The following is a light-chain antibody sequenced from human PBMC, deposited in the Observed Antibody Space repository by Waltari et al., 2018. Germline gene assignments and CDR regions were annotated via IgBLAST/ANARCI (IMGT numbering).Light chain of an antibody. J-gene: IGKJ4*01. V-gene: IGKV3-20*01. CDR1: QSVSSSY. Sequence: EIVLTQSPGTLSLSPGERATLSCRASQSVSSSYLAWYQHKPGQAPRLLIYGASNRATGIPDRFSGSGSGTDFTLTISRLEPEDFAMYYCQQYGSSPRTFGGGTKVEIK. CDR3: QQYGSSPRT. CDR2: GAS.